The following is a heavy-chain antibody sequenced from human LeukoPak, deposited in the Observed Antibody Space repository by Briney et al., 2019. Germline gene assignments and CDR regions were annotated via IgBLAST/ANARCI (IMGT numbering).Heavy chain of an antibody. D-gene: IGHD1-26*01. Sequence: PGGSLRLSCAASGFTFSSYWMSWVRQAPGKGLEWVANIRQDGREKYYVDSVKGRFTISRDNAKSSLYLQMNSLRAEDTAIYYCARDWASPGPTTIWGQGTLVTVSS. V-gene: IGHV3-7*01. CDR1: GFTFSSYW. CDR2: IRQDGREK. CDR3: ARDWASPGPTTI. J-gene: IGHJ4*02.